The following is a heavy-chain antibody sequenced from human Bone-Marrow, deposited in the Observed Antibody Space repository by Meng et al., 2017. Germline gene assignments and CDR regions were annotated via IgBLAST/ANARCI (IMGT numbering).Heavy chain of an antibody. D-gene: IGHD3-10*01. Sequence: GGSLRLSCAASGFTFSSYGMSWVRQAPGKGLEWVSDFSASGGSNYYADPVKGRFTISRDNSKNTLFLQMNNLRVEDTAVYYCARGGMGRGVIRTAFDYWGQGTLVTVSS. CDR2: FSASGGSN. J-gene: IGHJ4*02. V-gene: IGHV3-23*01. CDR3: ARGGMGRGVIRTAFDY. CDR1: GFTFSSYG.